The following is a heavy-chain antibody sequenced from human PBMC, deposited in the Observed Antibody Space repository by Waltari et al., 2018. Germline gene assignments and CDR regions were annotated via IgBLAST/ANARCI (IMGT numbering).Heavy chain of an antibody. CDR3: ASLPLEAGSGSYYVPPDY. Sequence: QVQLQESGPGLVKPSQTLSLTCTVSGGSISSGSYYWSWIRQPAGKGLEWIGYIYTSGSTNYHPSLKSRVTISVDTSKNQFSLKLSSVTAADTAVYYCASLPLEAGSGSYYVPPDYWGQGTLVIVSS. V-gene: IGHV4-61*09. J-gene: IGHJ4*02. CDR1: GGSISSGSYY. CDR2: IYTSGST. D-gene: IGHD3-10*01.